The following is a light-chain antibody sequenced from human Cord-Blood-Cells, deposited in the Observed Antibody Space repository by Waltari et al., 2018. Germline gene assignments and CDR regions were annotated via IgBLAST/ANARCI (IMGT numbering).Light chain of an antibody. CDR3: SSYTSSSTWV. CDR2: DGS. Sequence: SALTQPPSVSGSPGPSITISCTGTSSDVGGYTSVSWYQQPPGKAPKLRIYDGSNRPSGVSKRFSGSKSGNTASLTISGLQAEDETDYYCSSYTSSSTWVFGGGTKLTVL. CDR1: SSDVGGYTS. J-gene: IGLJ3*02. V-gene: IGLV2-14*03.